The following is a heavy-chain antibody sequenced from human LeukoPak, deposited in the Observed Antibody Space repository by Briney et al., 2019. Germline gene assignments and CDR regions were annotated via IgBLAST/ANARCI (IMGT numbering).Heavy chain of an antibody. Sequence: GGSLRLSCAASGFSFSTFAMSWVRQTPGEGLEWVSAISGNGDSTYYADSVKGRFTISRDNSKNTLYLQINSLRAEDTAVYYCAKDASWGQGTLVTVSS. J-gene: IGHJ5*02. CDR1: GFSFSTFA. CDR3: AKDAS. V-gene: IGHV3-23*01. CDR2: ISGNGDST.